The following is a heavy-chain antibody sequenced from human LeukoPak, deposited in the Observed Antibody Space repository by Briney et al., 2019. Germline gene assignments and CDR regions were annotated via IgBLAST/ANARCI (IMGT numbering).Heavy chain of an antibody. CDR1: GGSISGYY. CDR3: ARQKYSGYGPDAFDI. J-gene: IGHJ3*02. CDR2: IYYSGST. Sequence: SETLSLTCSVSGGSISGYYWSWIRQPPGKGLEWIGSIYYSGSTYYNPSLKSRVTISVDTSKNQFSLKLSSVTAADTAVYYCARQKYSGYGPDAFDIWGQGTMVTVSS. V-gene: IGHV4-39*01. D-gene: IGHD5-12*01.